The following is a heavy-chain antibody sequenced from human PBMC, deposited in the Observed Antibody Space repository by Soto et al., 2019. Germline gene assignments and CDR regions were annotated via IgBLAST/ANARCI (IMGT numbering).Heavy chain of an antibody. D-gene: IGHD3-16*01. Sequence: QVQLQESGPGLVKPSQTLSLTCTVSGGSISSGDYYWIWIRQPPGKGLEWIGYIYYSGSTFYNPSLKKRVNISMDTAKIQFSLKMSAVTAAEKAVDYCVREGGDYWFDPWGQGTLVTVSS. CDR2: IYYSGST. V-gene: IGHV4-30-4*01. CDR1: GGSISSGDYY. J-gene: IGHJ5*02. CDR3: VREGGDYWFDP.